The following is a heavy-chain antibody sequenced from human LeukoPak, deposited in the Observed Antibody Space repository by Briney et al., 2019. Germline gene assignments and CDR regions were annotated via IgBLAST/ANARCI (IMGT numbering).Heavy chain of an antibody. D-gene: IGHD5-12*01. CDR2: VNHSGST. V-gene: IGHV4-34*01. J-gene: IGHJ4*02. CDR1: GGPFSGYS. Sequence: PSETLSLTCAVHGGPFSGYSWNWIRQPPGMGLEWIGGVNHSGSTNYNPSLKSRVTISVDTAKNQFSLKLSSVTAADTSVYYCARGGYSGYRSRFDYWGQGTLVTVSS. CDR3: ARGGYSGYRSRFDY.